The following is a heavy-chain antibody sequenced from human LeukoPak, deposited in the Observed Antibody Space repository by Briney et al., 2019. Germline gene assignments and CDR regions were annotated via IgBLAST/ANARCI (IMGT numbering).Heavy chain of an antibody. V-gene: IGHV4-31*03. J-gene: IGHJ4*02. CDR1: GGFISSSTYY. D-gene: IGHD1-7*01. CDR2: IYYSGST. Sequence: SETLSLTCNVSGGFISSSTYYWGWIRQHPGKGLEWIGYIYYSGSTYYNPSLKSRVTISVDTSKNQFSLKLSSVTAADTAVYYCARGLGTTVSFDYWGQGTLVTVSS. CDR3: ARGLGTTVSFDY.